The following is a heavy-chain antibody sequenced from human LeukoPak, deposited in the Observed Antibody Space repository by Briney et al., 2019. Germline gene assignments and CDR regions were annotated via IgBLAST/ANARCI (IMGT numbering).Heavy chain of an antibody. CDR3: AKEGVGAYFDY. J-gene: IGHJ4*02. D-gene: IGHD1-26*01. V-gene: IGHV3-9*01. Sequence: WIRQAPGKGLEWVSGISWNSGSIGYADSVKGRFTISRDNAKNSLYLQMNSLRAEDTALYYCAKEGVGAYFDYWGQGTLVTVSS. CDR2: ISWNSGSI.